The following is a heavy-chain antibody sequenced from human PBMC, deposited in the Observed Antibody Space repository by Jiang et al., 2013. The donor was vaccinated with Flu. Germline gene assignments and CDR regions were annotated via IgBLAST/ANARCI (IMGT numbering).Heavy chain of an antibody. D-gene: IGHD3-22*01. CDR3: ARGLSYFDGSPPPGF. Sequence: GAEVKKPGSSVKVSCKASGGSFSSYAISWVRQAPGQGLEWMGGNIPIFGTTDYAQKFQGRVTITADESTSTAYMELSSLRSEDTAVYYCARGLSYFDGSPPPGFWGQGTLVTVSS. CDR1: GGSFSSYA. J-gene: IGHJ4*02. CDR2: NIPIFGTT. V-gene: IGHV1-69*01.